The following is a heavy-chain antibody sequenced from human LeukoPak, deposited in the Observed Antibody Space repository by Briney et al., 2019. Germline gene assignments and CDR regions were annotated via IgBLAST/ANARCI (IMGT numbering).Heavy chain of an antibody. D-gene: IGHD2-2*01. CDR2: IWYDGSNK. V-gene: IGHV3-33*01. J-gene: IGHJ4*02. CDR3: ARDLGYCSSTSCDHNDY. CDR1: EFTFSSYG. Sequence: PGGSLRLSCAASEFTFSSYGMHWVRQAPGKGLEWVAVIWYDGSNKYYADSVKGRFTISRDNAKNSLYLQMNSLRAEDTAVYYCARDLGYCSSTSCDHNDYWGQGTLVTVSS.